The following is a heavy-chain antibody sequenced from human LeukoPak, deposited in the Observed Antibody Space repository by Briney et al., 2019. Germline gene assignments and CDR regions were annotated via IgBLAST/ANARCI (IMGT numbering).Heavy chain of an antibody. Sequence: GGSLRLSCAVSGVTFRRYWMSWVRQAPGKGLEWVANIKQDGSEKYYVDSVRGRFTISRDDATNSLWLQMNSLRAEDTAVYYCARNNGLDYWGQGTLVTVSS. CDR1: GVTFRRYW. J-gene: IGHJ4*02. CDR2: IKQDGSEK. CDR3: ARNNGLDY. V-gene: IGHV3-7*01. D-gene: IGHD1/OR15-1a*01.